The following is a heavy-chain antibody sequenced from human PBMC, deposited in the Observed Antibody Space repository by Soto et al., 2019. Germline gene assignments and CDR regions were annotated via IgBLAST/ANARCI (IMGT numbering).Heavy chain of an antibody. Sequence: PGGSLRLSCAASGFTFSSYSMNWVRQAPGKGLEWVSSISSSSSYIYYADSVKGRFTISRDNAKNSLYLQMNSLRAEDTAVYYCARDWLGYSSSSGAYWFDPWGQGTLVTVSS. CDR3: ARDWLGYSSSSGAYWFDP. D-gene: IGHD6-6*01. CDR2: ISSSSSYI. J-gene: IGHJ5*02. CDR1: GFTFSSYS. V-gene: IGHV3-21*01.